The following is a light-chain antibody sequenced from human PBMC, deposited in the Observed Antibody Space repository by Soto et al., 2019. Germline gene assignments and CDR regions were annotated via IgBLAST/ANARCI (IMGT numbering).Light chain of an antibody. CDR3: QQYGVSPRT. J-gene: IGKJ1*01. Sequence: EIVLTQSPGTLSLSPWERATLSCMASQGVTSSYLAWYQQRPGQAPRLLIYGASSRATGIPDRFSGSGSGTDFSLTISRLEPEDFAVYYCQQYGVSPRTFGQVGKVDIK. V-gene: IGKV3-20*01. CDR1: QGVTSSY. CDR2: GAS.